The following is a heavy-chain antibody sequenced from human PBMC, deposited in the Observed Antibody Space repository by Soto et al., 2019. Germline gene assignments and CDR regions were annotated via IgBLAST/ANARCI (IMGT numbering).Heavy chain of an antibody. V-gene: IGHV3-23*01. D-gene: IGHD3-3*01. CDR2: ISGSGGST. CDR3: AKDQGFGVVIIMDYLDY. Sequence: PGGSLRLSCGASGFTFISYAMSWVRQAPGKGLEWVSAISGSGGSTYYADSVKGRFTISRDNSKNTLYLQMNSLRAEDTAVYYCAKDQGFGVVIIMDYLDYWGQGTLVTVSS. CDR1: GFTFISYA. J-gene: IGHJ4*02.